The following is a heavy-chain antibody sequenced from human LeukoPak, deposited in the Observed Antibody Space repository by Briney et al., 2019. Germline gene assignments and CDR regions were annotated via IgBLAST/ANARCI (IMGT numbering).Heavy chain of an antibody. CDR2: IDYSGST. V-gene: IGHV4-59*01. Sequence: SETLSLTCTVSGGSIGAYYWSWIRQPPGKGLEWIGYIDYSGSTNYNPSLKSGVTTSIDTSKNQFSLKLSSVTAADTAVYYCARVSSSSFNYFDYWGQGTLVTVSS. D-gene: IGHD2/OR15-2a*01. CDR1: GGSIGAYY. CDR3: ARVSSSSFNYFDY. J-gene: IGHJ4*02.